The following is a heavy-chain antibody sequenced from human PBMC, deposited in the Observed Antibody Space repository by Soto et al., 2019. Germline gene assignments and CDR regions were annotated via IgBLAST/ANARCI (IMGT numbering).Heavy chain of an antibody. D-gene: IGHD6-19*01. CDR3: ANVGGSGMAGWFDP. Sequence: EVQLLESGGDLVQPGGSLRLSCAASGFTFSSYAMSWVRQAPGKGLEWVSTISGSGGNTYYADSVKGRFTISRDNSKNTLYLQMNSLRAEDTAVYYCANVGGSGMAGWFDPWGQGTLVTVSS. J-gene: IGHJ5*02. V-gene: IGHV3-23*01. CDR2: ISGSGGNT. CDR1: GFTFSSYA.